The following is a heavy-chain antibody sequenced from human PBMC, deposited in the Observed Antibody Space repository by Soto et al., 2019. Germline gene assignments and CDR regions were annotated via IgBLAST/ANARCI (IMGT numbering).Heavy chain of an antibody. V-gene: IGHV4-34*01. CDR3: ARAHRGYYYDSSGYYYFDY. CDR2: INHSGST. Sequence: LEALSVTCAVYCGSFSVYYWSWVRQPPGEGLEWIGEINHSGSTKYNPSLKSRVTISVDTSKNQFSLKLSSVTAADTAVYYCARAHRGYYYDSSGYYYFDYRAQGTLLPLSP. D-gene: IGHD3-22*01. J-gene: IGHJ4*02. CDR1: CGSFSVYY.